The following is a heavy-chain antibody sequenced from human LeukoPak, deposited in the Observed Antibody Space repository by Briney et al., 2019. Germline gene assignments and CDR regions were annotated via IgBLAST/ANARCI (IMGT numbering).Heavy chain of an antibody. J-gene: IGHJ4*02. D-gene: IGHD6-13*01. CDR1: RFTFSTYS. CDR3: ATTQPAPAADRYHFNY. V-gene: IGHV3-30*04. CDR2: ISYPGSPT. Sequence: PGGSLRLSCTASRFTFSTYSMHWVRQAPGKGLEWVAAISYPGSPTYYADSVKGRFTISRDTSKNTLYLQIDSLTAEDTAVYYCATTQPAPAADRYHFNYWGQGTQVTVSS.